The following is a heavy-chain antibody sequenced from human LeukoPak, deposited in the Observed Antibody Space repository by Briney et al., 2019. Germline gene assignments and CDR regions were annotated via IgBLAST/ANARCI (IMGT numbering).Heavy chain of an antibody. CDR1: GFTFSDYW. CDR2: IRQDGNEK. J-gene: IGHJ4*02. CDR3: ARHSDYAFGPY. V-gene: IGHV3-7*05. D-gene: IGHD5-12*01. Sequence: PGGSLRLSCAASGFTFSDYWMTWDRQAPGKGLEWVANIRQDGNEKYYVDSVKGRFTISRDNAKNSVCLQMNSLRAEDTAVYYCARHSDYAFGPYWGQGTLVTVSS.